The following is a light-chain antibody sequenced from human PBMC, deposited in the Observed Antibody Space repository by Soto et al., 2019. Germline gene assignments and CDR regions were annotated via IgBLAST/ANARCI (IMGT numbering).Light chain of an antibody. Sequence: DIQMTQSPSSLSSSLGDRVTITCRASQRSSSYLNWYQQKPGKPPKLLIYAASSLQSGVPSRFSGSGSGTDFTLTISSLQPEDFATYYCQQSYSTPRRLGQGTKVDIK. CDR3: QQSYSTPRR. V-gene: IGKV1-39*01. J-gene: IGKJ1*01. CDR1: QRSSSY. CDR2: AAS.